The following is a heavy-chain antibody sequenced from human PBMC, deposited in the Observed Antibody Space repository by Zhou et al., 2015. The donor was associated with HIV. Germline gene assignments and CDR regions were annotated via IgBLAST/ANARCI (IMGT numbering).Heavy chain of an antibody. CDR2: IVPFFGTA. Sequence: QVQLVQSGAEVKKPGSSVKVSCKPSGGTFNKHGISWVRQAPGQGLEWMGGIVPFFGTANYAQKFQGRVTITADKSTTTAYMELNSLRSEDTAVIYCARCSWNYQRQLYALDVWGQGTTVTVSS. D-gene: IGHD1-7*01. CDR3: ARCSWNYQRQLYALDV. CDR1: GGTFNKHG. J-gene: IGHJ6*02. V-gene: IGHV1-69*06.